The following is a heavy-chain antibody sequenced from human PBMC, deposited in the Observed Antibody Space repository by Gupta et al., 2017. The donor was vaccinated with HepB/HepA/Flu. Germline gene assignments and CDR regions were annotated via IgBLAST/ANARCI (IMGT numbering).Heavy chain of an antibody. V-gene: IGHV3-74*01. Sequence: EVQLVESGGGSVHPGGSLRLSCAASGFTLSSYWMHWVRQVPGKGLVWVSRINSDGSTTTYADSVKGRFTISRDNAKNTLYMQMNSLRADDTAVYYCASGGYSSLSTTIDFWGQGTLVTVSS. CDR2: INSDGSTT. CDR1: GFTLSSYW. J-gene: IGHJ4*02. CDR3: ASGGYSSLSTTIDF. D-gene: IGHD6-13*01.